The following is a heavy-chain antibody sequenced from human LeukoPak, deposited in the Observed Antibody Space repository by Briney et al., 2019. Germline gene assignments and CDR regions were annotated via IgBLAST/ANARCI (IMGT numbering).Heavy chain of an antibody. Sequence: PSETLSLICTVSGGSISSYYWSWVRQPPGKGLEWIGYIYYTGSTNYNPSLKSRVTTSVDTSKNQFSLKLSSVTAADAAVYYCARQDSGSYLNPLHIWGQGTMVTVSS. CDR2: IYYTGST. V-gene: IGHV4-59*08. J-gene: IGHJ3*02. CDR3: ARQDSGSYLNPLHI. CDR1: GGSISSYY. D-gene: IGHD1-26*01.